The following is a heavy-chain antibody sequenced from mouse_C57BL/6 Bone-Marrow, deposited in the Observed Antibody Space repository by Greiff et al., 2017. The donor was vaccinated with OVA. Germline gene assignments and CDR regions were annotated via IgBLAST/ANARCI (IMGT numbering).Heavy chain of an antibody. CDR1: GYAFSSSW. CDR2: IYPGDGDT. CDR3: ARANWVAYYFDY. J-gene: IGHJ2*01. Sequence: VQLQQSGPELVKPGASVKISCKASGYAFSSSWMNWVKQRPGKGLEWIGRIYPGDGDTNYNGKFKGKATLTADKSSSTAYMQLSSLTSEDSAVYFCARANWVAYYFDYWGQGTTLTVSS. D-gene: IGHD4-1*01. V-gene: IGHV1-82*01.